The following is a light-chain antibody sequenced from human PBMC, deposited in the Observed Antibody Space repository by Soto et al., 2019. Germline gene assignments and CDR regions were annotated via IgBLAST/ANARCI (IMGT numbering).Light chain of an antibody. CDR1: QDISNF. CDR2: DAS. V-gene: IGKV1-33*01. CDR3: QQYEDVPT. Sequence: DIQLTQSPSFLSLSVGVSVTITCQARQDISNFLNWYHQRPGKAPKLLICDASSLQGGVPSRYRGSGAGTKFVLTITSLQPEDIGSYYCQQYEDVPTFGQGTTVGVK. J-gene: IGKJ2*01.